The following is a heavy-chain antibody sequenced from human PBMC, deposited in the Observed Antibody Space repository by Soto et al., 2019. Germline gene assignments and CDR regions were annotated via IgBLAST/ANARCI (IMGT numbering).Heavy chain of an antibody. J-gene: IGHJ4*02. CDR3: ARQAARNYIDS. Sequence: GGSLRLSCVASGFTFNGYSMSWIRQAPGKGLEWLAFIDSRGRTLSYADSVRGRFTISRDNAENSVYPQMDSLRADDTAVYYCARQAARNYIDSWGQGNSVTVSS. CDR1: GFTFNGYS. V-gene: IGHV3-11*01. D-gene: IGHD6-6*01. CDR2: IDSRGRTL.